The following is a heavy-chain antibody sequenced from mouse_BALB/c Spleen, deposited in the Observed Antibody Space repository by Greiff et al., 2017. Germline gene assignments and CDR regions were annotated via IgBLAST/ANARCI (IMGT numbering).Heavy chain of an antibody. V-gene: IGHV6-6*02. D-gene: IGHD1-3*01. Sequence: DVKLQESGGGLVQPGGSMKLSCVASGFTFSNYWMNWVRQSPEKGLEWVAEIRLKSNNYATHYAESVKGRFTISRDDSKSSVYLQMNNLRAEDTGIYYCTRWGDIPPLYAMDYWGQGTSVTVSS. J-gene: IGHJ4*01. CDR3: TRWGDIPPLYAMDY. CDR1: GFTFSNYW. CDR2: IRLKSNNYAT.